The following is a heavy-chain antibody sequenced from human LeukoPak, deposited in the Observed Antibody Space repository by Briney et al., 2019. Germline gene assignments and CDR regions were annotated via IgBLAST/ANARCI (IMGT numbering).Heavy chain of an antibody. CDR3: ARRQWELSYFDY. J-gene: IGHJ4*02. D-gene: IGHD1-26*01. CDR1: GGSISSSSYY. Sequence: SETLSLTCTVSGGSISSSSYYWGWIRQPPGKGLEWIGSIYYSGSTYYNPSLKSRVTISVDTSKNQFSLKLSSVTAADTAVYYCARRQWELSYFDYWGQGTLVTVSS. CDR2: IYYSGST. V-gene: IGHV4-39*01.